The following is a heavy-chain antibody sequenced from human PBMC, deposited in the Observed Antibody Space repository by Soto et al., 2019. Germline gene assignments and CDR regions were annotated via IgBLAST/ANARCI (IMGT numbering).Heavy chain of an antibody. CDR3: ARGYYYDSSGPLDY. CDR1: GFTFSSYW. D-gene: IGHD3-22*01. Sequence: GGSLRLSCAASGFTFSSYWMSWVRQAPGKGLEWVANIKQDGSEKYYVDSVKGRFTISRDNAKNSLYLQMNSLRAEDTAVYYCARGYYYDSSGPLDYWGQGTLVTVS. V-gene: IGHV3-7*05. J-gene: IGHJ4*02. CDR2: IKQDGSEK.